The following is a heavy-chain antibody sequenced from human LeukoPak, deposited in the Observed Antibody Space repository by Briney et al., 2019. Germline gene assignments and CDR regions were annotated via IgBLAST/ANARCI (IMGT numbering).Heavy chain of an antibody. CDR3: ATQWPVGEPTRYDAFDI. V-gene: IGHV1-24*01. Sequence: ASVKVSCKVSGYTLTELSMHWVRQAPGKGLEWMGGFDPEDGETIYAQKFQGRVTMTEDTSTDTAYMEPSSLRSEDTAVYYCATQWPVGEPTRYDAFDIWGQGTMVTVSS. CDR2: FDPEDGET. CDR1: GYTLTELS. J-gene: IGHJ3*02. D-gene: IGHD6-19*01.